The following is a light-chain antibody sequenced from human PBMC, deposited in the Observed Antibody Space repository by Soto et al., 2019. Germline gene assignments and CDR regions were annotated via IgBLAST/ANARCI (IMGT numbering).Light chain of an antibody. CDR2: DVS. Sequence: QSVLTQPASVSGSPGQSITISCTGTSSDVGGYNYVSWYQQHPGKAPKLMIYDVSKRPSGVSNRFSGSKSGNTASLTISGLQAEDDADYYCCSYTSSSTLSVFGTGTKLTVL. CDR3: CSYTSSSTLSV. CDR1: SSDVGGYNY. V-gene: IGLV2-14*01. J-gene: IGLJ1*01.